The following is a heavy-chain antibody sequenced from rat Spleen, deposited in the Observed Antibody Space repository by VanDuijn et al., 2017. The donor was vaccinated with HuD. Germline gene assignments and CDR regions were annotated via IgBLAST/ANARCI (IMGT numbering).Heavy chain of an antibody. J-gene: IGHJ3*01. Sequence: VQLQESGPGLVKPSQSLSLTCSVTGYSITSNYWAWIRKFPGNRMEWMGYIKYSGNTGYNPSLRSRISITRDTSKNQFFLQLNSVTTEDTATYFCARSDYDGTYYYGWFAHWGQGTLVTVSS. CDR1: GYSITSNY. CDR3: ARSDYDGTYYYGWFAH. CDR2: IKYSGNT. V-gene: IGHV3-1*01. D-gene: IGHD1-12*02.